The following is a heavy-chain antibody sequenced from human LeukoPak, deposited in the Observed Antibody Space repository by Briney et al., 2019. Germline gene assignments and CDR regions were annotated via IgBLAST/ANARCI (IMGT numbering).Heavy chain of an antibody. CDR2: IYPSDSDT. D-gene: IGHD3-22*01. J-gene: IGHJ4*02. CDR3: ARQYYDSSGYYYGDY. V-gene: IGHV5-51*01. Sequence: GESLKISCKGSGYSFTSYWIRWARQMPGKGLEWMGIIYPSDSDTRYSPSFQGQVTISADKYISTAYMQWSSLKASDTAMYYCARQYYDSSGYYYGDYWGEGTLVTVSS. CDR1: GYSFTSYW.